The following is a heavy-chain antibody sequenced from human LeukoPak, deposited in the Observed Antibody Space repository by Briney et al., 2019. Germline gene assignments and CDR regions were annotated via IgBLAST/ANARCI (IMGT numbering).Heavy chain of an antibody. J-gene: IGHJ6*02. CDR2: IWYDGSNK. V-gene: IGHV3-33*01. CDR1: GFTFSSYG. CDR3: AREGLYHQLVFYYGMDV. D-gene: IGHD2-2*01. Sequence: QPGGSLRLSCAASGFTFSSYGMHWVRQAPGKGLEWVAVIWYDGSNKYYADSVKGRFTISRDNSKNTLYLQMNSLRAEDTAVYYCAREGLYHQLVFYYGMDVWGQGTTVTVSS.